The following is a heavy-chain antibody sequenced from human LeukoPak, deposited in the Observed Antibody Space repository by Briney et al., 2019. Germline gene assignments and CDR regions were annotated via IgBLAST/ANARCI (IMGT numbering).Heavy chain of an antibody. V-gene: IGHV3-21*01. D-gene: IGHD4-17*01. J-gene: IGHJ4*02. CDR1: GFPFSSYW. CDR2: ISSSTSYI. CDR3: ARDRYGDYSIDY. Sequence: GGSLRLSCVASGFPFSSYWMNWVRQAPGEGLEWVSSISSSTSYIYYADSVKGRFTISRDNAKNSLYLQMNSLRAEDTAVYYCARDRYGDYSIDYWGQGTLVTVSS.